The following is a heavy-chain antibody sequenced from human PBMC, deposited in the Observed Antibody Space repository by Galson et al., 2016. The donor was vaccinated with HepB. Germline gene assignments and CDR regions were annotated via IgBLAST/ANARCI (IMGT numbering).Heavy chain of an antibody. V-gene: IGHV3-30*18. CDR2: ISYDGRDK. D-gene: IGHD5-12*01. Sequence: SLRLSCAVSGFKFSDYAMHWVRQAAGKGLECVAVISYDGRDKYYADSVKGRFTISRGNSKNTLDLQMNSLRTEDTALYYCAKDREWLRYTSDGIDVWGQGTTVTVS. J-gene: IGHJ3*01. CDR3: AKDREWLRYTSDGIDV. CDR1: GFKFSDYA.